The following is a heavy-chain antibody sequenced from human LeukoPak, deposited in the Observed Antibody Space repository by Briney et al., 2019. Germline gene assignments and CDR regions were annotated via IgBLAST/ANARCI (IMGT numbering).Heavy chain of an antibody. CDR1: GGTFSSYA. D-gene: IGHD2-2*01. Sequence: GASVKVSCKASGGTFSSYAISWVRQAPGQGLEWMGRIIPIFGTANYAQKFQGRVTITTDESTSTAYMELSSLRSENTAVYYCARDHCSSTSCYDSNYYYYYMDVWGKGTTVTVSS. V-gene: IGHV1-69*05. CDR3: ARDHCSSTSCYDSNYYYYYMDV. CDR2: IIPIFGTA. J-gene: IGHJ6*03.